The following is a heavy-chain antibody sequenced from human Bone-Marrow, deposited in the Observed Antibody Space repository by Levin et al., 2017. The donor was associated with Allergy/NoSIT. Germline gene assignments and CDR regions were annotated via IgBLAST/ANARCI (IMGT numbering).Heavy chain of an antibody. V-gene: IGHV7-4-1*01. D-gene: IGHD4-17*01. CDR2: INTRTGDA. J-gene: IGHJ4*02. CDR1: GYIFTDLL. Sequence: GASVKVSCRASGYIFTDLLMNWVRQAPGQGLEWMGWINTRTGDATYAQAFTGRFVFSLDTSASTAYVEISSLKAEDTAIYFCASIPSNTVTTAFDYWGQGSLITVSS. CDR3: ASIPSNTVTTAFDY.